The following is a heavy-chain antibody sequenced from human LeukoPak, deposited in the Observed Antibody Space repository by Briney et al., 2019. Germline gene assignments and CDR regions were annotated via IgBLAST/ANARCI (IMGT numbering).Heavy chain of an antibody. CDR3: ARDGQSLPLDY. Sequence: ASVTVSFTGSGYTFTNYSITWERQAPGPGLEWMGWISVYNGNTKYLQTLQGRVTMTTDTSTSTVDMELRSLGHDDTALYYCARDGQSLPLDYWGQGTLVTVSS. CDR2: ISVYNGNT. J-gene: IGHJ4*02. CDR1: GYTFTNYS. V-gene: IGHV1-18*01. D-gene: IGHD6-19*01.